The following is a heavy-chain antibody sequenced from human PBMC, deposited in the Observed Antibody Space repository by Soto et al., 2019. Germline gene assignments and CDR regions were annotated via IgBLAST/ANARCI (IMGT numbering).Heavy chain of an antibody. CDR3: ARPGVGATTEFDY. J-gene: IGHJ4*02. Sequence: ASVKVSCKASGYTFTGYYMHWVRQAPGQGLEWMGWINPNSGGTNYAQKFQGWVTMTRDTSISTAYMELSRLRSDDTAVYYCARPGVGATTEFDYWGQGTLVTVSS. V-gene: IGHV1-2*04. CDR1: GYTFTGYY. CDR2: INPNSGGT. D-gene: IGHD1-26*01.